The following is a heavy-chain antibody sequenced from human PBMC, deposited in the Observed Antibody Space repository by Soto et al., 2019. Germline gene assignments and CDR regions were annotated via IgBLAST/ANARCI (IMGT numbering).Heavy chain of an antibody. Sequence: SETLSLTCAVSGGSFTSNNWWTWVRQPPGQGLEWIGEIYRTGSTNYNPSLKSRVTISLDKSENQFSLKVTSLTAADTAVYYCASRDPGTSVDYWGQGTLVTSPQ. CDR3: ASRDPGTSVDY. CDR2: IYRTGST. J-gene: IGHJ4*02. D-gene: IGHD1-7*01. CDR1: GGSFTSNNW. V-gene: IGHV4-4*02.